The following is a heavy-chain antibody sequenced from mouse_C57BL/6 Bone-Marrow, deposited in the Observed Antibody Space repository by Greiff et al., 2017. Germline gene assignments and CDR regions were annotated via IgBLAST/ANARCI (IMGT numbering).Heavy chain of an antibody. D-gene: IGHD1-1*01. CDR2: INPYNGGT. Sequence: VQLKESGPVLVKPGASVKMSCKASGYTFTDYYMNWVKQSHGKSLEWIGVINPYNGGTSYNQKFKGKATLTVDKSSSTAYMELNSLTSEDSAVYYCARRDYGRDYWGQGTTLTVSS. V-gene: IGHV1-19*01. J-gene: IGHJ2*01. CDR1: GYTFTDYY. CDR3: ARRDYGRDY.